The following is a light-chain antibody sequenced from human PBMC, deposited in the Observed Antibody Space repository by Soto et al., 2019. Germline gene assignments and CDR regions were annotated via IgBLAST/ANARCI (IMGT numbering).Light chain of an antibody. J-gene: IGKJ2*01. V-gene: IGKV3-20*01. CDR1: QSVNSRF. Sequence: EIVLTQSPGTLSLSPGESATLSCRASQSVNSRFLAWYQHKPGQAPRLLIYAASTRASGIPDRFSGSTSGTDFTLTICRLEPEDFAVYYCQRYGDSPPNTFGQGTKLDIK. CDR2: AAS. CDR3: QRYGDSPPNT.